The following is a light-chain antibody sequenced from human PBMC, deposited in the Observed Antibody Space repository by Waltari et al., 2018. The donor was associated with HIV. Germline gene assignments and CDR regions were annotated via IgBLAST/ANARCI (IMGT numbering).Light chain of an antibody. J-gene: IGLJ1*01. CDR3: QSADNSGTYV. V-gene: IGLV3-25*03. CDR2: RDI. Sequence: SYDLTQPPSVSVSPGQTARINCSGDTLSNQYSYWYQQKSGQAPVLVIFRDIERPSGIPERFSGSRSGATVTLTISGVQAEDEADYYCQSADNSGTYVFATGTQVTVL. CDR1: TLSNQY.